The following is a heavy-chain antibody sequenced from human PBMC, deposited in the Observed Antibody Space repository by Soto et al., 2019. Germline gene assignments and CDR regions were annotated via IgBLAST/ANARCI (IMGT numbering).Heavy chain of an antibody. CDR2: ISYDGSNK. J-gene: IGHJ5*02. D-gene: IGHD1-26*01. CDR1: GFTFSSYG. V-gene: IGHV3-30*18. CDR3: AKRAGGSGSPTP. Sequence: QVQLVESGGGVAQPGRSLRLSCAASGFTFSSYGMHWVRQAPGKGLEWVAVISYDGSNKYYADSVKGRFTISRDNSKNTLYLQMNSLRAEDTAVYYCAKRAGGSGSPTPWGQGTLVTVSS.